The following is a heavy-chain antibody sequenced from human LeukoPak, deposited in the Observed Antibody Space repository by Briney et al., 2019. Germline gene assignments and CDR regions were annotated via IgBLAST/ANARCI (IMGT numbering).Heavy chain of an antibody. CDR2: INHSGST. V-gene: IGHV4-34*01. CDR1: GGSLSGYY. J-gene: IGHJ6*02. Sequence: SETMSLTCVVYGGSLSGYYWSWIRQPPGKGLEWIGEINHSGSTNYNPSLKSRVTISVDTSKNQFSLKLRSVTAADTAVYYCARGRDRGVVVVAAMSGMDVWGQGTTVTVSS. D-gene: IGHD2-15*01. CDR3: ARGRDRGVVVVAAMSGMDV.